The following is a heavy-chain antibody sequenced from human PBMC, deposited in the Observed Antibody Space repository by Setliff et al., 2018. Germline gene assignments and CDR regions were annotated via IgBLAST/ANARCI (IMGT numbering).Heavy chain of an antibody. V-gene: IGHV1-46*01. CDR2: INPSGGSA. J-gene: IGHJ1*01. CDR3: ARGSPTTVVTHAEYFQH. D-gene: IGHD4-17*01. CDR1: GYTFTSYY. Sequence: GASVKVSCKASGYTFTSYYMHWVRQAPGQGLEWMGIINPSGGSASYAQKFQGRVTMTMDTSTSTAYMELSSLRSEDTAVYYCARGSPTTVVTHAEYFQHWGQGTLVTVSS.